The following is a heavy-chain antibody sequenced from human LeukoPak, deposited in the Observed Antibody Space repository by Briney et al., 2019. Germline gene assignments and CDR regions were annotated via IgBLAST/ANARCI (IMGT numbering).Heavy chain of an antibody. CDR1: GGSVSSGSYY. CDR3: ARWVVYGDYFDY. Sequence: PSETLSLTCTVSGGSVSSGSYYWSWIRQPPGKGLEWIGYIYYSGSTNYNPSLKCRVTISVDTSKNQFSLKLSSVTAADTAVYYCARWVVYGDYFDYWGQGTLVTVSS. D-gene: IGHD4-17*01. J-gene: IGHJ4*02. CDR2: IYYSGST. V-gene: IGHV4-61*01.